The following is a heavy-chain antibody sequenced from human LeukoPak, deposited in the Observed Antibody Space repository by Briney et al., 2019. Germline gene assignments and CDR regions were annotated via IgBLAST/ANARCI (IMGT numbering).Heavy chain of an antibody. D-gene: IGHD3-10*01. CDR3: AKDKGYYGSGSYKEYFQH. CDR2: IRNDGSNQ. CDR1: GFTFSSYA. Sequence: PGRSLRLSCAASGFTFSSYAMHWVRQAPGKGLEWVGVIRNDGSNQYYADSVKGQFTISRDNSKNTLYLQMNSLGAEDTAVYYCAKDKGYYGSGSYKEYFQHWGQGTLVTVSS. V-gene: IGHV3-30*04. J-gene: IGHJ1*01.